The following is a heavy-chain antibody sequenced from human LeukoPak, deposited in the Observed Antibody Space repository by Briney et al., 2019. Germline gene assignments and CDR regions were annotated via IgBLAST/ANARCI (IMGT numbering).Heavy chain of an antibody. CDR3: AKVRGTDLVVVVAATPYYYYGMDV. J-gene: IGHJ6*02. Sequence: PGGSLRLSCAASGFTFSSYAMSWVRQAPGKGLEWVSAISGSGGSTYYADSVKGRFTISRDNSKNTLYLQMNSLRAEDTAVHYCAKVRGTDLVVVVAATPYYYYGMDVWGQGTTVTVSS. CDR2: ISGSGGST. V-gene: IGHV3-23*01. CDR1: GFTFSSYA. D-gene: IGHD2-15*01.